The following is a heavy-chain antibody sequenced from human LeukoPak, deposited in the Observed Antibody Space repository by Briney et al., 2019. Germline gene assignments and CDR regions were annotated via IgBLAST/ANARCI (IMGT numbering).Heavy chain of an antibody. Sequence: PGGSLRLSCAVSGSMFTTYGIHWARQAPGRGLEWVAVISYDGSNKFYTDSVKGRFTVSRDNSRHTVDLQMNSLRGDDTAVYYCARDPQRWQQLPHYWYLDLWGRGTLVTVSS. CDR2: ISYDGSNK. CDR1: GSMFTTYG. CDR3: ARDPQRWQQLPHYWYLDL. D-gene: IGHD5-24*01. V-gene: IGHV3-30*05. J-gene: IGHJ2*01.